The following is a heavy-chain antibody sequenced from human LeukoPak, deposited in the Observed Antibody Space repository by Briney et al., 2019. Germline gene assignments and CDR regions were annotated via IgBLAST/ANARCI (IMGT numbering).Heavy chain of an antibody. D-gene: IGHD3-10*01. CDR3: ARDRGGRRMGAFDL. CDR2: INLSGSTK. CDR1: GFPFRNYE. J-gene: IGHJ3*01. V-gene: IGHV3-48*03. Sequence: GGSLRLSCAAPGFPFRNYEVPWVRQAPGKGLDWISYINLSGSTKYYADSVKGRFTISRDHTKNSVDRHMNSLRGEDTALYYCARDRGGRRMGAFDLCGQGTVVTVSS.